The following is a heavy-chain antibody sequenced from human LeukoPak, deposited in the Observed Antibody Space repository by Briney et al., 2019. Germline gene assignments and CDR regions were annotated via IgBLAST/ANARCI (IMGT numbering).Heavy chain of an antibody. CDR2: ICYSENT. CDR1: GDSISSSSYY. V-gene: IGHV4-39*07. Sequence: SETLSLTCTVSGDSISSSSYYWDWIRQPPGKGLEWIGSICYSENTYYNPSLKSRVTISVDTSKNQFSLKLSSVTAADTAVYYCARGGRIAAAGTGYFDYWGQGTLVTVSS. D-gene: IGHD6-13*01. J-gene: IGHJ4*02. CDR3: ARGGRIAAAGTGYFDY.